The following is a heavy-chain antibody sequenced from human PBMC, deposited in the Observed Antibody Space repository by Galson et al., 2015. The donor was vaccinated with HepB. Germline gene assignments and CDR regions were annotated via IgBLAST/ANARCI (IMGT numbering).Heavy chain of an antibody. CDR3: ATDVCFSTFWSWFDP. CDR1: GLRFNTTW. CDR2: IKSKTDGGTA. D-gene: IGHD2-15*01. Sequence: SLRLSCAASGLRFNTTWMSWVRQTPGKGLEWIGRIKSKTDGGTADYAAPVKGRFTISRDDARNTLYLHMSRVKTDDTGVYYYATDVCFSTFWSWFDPWGQGTLVTVSS. J-gene: IGHJ5*02. V-gene: IGHV3-15*01.